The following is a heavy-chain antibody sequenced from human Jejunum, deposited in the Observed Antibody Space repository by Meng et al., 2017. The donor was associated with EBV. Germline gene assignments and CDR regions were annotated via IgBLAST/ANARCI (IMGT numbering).Heavy chain of an antibody. CDR2: ISGTGGSS. CDR3: VRDGYNYIPFDY. J-gene: IGHJ4*02. CDR1: GFTLSSYA. D-gene: IGHD5-24*01. Sequence: EVQLLGSGGGLVQPGWSLRLSCAASGFTLSSYAMSWVRQAPGKGLEWVSHISGTGGSSYYADSVKGRFTASRDNSKNTLYLQMNSLRADDTAVYYCVRDGYNYIPFDYWGQGTLVTVSS. V-gene: IGHV3-23*01.